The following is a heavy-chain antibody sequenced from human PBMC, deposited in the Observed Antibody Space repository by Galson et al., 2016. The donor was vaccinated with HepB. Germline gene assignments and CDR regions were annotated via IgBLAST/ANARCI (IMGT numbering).Heavy chain of an antibody. CDR2: IYWDDDK. CDR1: GFSLNTPGMS. Sequence: PALVKPTQTLTLTCTFSGFSLNTPGMSVGWVRQPPRKALEWLALIYWDDDKRYSPSLKSRLTITKDTFRNQVVLSMTNMDPVDTATYYCARSDCGGDCYSEDAFDIWGQGTMVTVSS. D-gene: IGHD2-21*02. CDR3: ARSDCGGDCYSEDAFDI. V-gene: IGHV2-5*02. J-gene: IGHJ3*02.